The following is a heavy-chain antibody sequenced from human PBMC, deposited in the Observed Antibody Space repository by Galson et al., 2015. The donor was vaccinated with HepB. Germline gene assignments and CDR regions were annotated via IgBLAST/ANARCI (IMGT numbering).Heavy chain of an antibody. CDR1: GFTFSSYG. Sequence: SLRLSCAASGFTFSSYGMHWVRQAPGKGLEWVAVIWYDGSNKYYADSVKGRFTISRDNSKNTLYLQMNSLRAEDTAVYYCARDPAQYCSGGSCYGVFSFDYWGQGTLVTVSS. J-gene: IGHJ4*02. CDR2: IWYDGSNK. V-gene: IGHV3-33*01. CDR3: ARDPAQYCSGGSCYGVFSFDY. D-gene: IGHD2-15*01.